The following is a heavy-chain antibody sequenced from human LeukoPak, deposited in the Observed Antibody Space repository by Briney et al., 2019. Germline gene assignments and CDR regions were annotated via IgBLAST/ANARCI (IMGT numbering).Heavy chain of an antibody. D-gene: IGHD3-10*01. CDR1: GYTLTAYY. J-gene: IGHJ4*02. Sequence: GASVKVSCKASGYTLTAYYIYWVRQAPGQGLEWMGRINPNSGGTDYAQNFQGRVTMTRDTSISTAYMELSRLRSEDTAVYYCATPVGYGSGRILTGAYYFDYWGQGTLVTVSS. CDR2: INPNSGGT. V-gene: IGHV1-2*06. CDR3: ATPVGYGSGRILTGAYYFDY.